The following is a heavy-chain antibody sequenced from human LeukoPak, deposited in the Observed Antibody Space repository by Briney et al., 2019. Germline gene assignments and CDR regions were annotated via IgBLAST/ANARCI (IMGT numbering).Heavy chain of an antibody. CDR2: IYPGDSDT. CDR1: GYSFTTHW. D-gene: IGHD2-15*01. Sequence: GESLQISCKASGYSFTTHWIGWVRQMPGKGLEWMGIIYPGDSDTRYSPSFQGHVTISADKSISTAYLQWSSLKASDTAMYFCARPNRGYCSGGSCYGLRYWGQGTLVTVSS. V-gene: IGHV5-51*01. CDR3: ARPNRGYCSGGSCYGLRY. J-gene: IGHJ4*02.